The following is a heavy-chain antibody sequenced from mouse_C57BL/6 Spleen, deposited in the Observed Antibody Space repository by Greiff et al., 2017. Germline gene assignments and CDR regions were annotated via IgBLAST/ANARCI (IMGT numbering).Heavy chain of an antibody. CDR2: ISGGGGNT. V-gene: IGHV5-9*01. D-gene: IGHD1-1*01. J-gene: IGHJ4*01. CDR1: GFTFSRYT. Sequence: EVKLMESGGGLVKPGGSLKLSCAASGFTFSRYTMSWVRQTPEKRLEWVATISGGGGNTYYPDRVKGRFTISRDNAKNTLYLQMSSLRSEDTALYYCARHRDYYGSRDAMDYWGQGTSVTVSS. CDR3: ARHRDYYGSRDAMDY.